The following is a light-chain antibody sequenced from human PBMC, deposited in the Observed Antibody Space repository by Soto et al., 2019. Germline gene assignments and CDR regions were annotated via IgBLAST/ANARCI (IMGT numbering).Light chain of an antibody. Sequence: QSALTQPPSASGSPGQSVTISCTGTSSDVGGYNYVSWYQQQPGKAPKLMIYEVSKRPSGVPERFSGSKFGNTASLTVSGRQAGDDDYSFCSIYGDSKIYVFGNGIKGTGL. CDR1: SSDVGGYNY. CDR2: EVS. CDR3: SIYGDSKIYV. J-gene: IGLJ1*01. V-gene: IGLV2-8*01.